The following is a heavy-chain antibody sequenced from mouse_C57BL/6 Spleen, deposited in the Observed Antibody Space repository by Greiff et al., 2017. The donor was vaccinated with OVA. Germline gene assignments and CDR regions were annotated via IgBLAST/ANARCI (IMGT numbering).Heavy chain of an antibody. J-gene: IGHJ1*03. CDR2: IHPNSGST. V-gene: IGHV1-64*01. Sequence: QVQLQQPGAELVKPGASVKLSCKASGYTFTSYWMHWVKQRPGQGLEWIGMIHPNSGSTNYNEKFKSKAILTVDKSSSTAYMQLSSLTSEDSSVYYCPLPTVVAIRYFDVWGTGTTATVSS. CDR3: PLPTVVAIRYFDV. CDR1: GYTFTSYW. D-gene: IGHD1-1*01.